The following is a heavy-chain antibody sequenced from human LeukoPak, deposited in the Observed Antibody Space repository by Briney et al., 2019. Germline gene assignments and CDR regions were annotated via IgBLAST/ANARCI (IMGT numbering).Heavy chain of an antibody. CDR1: GDSVSSNSVT. J-gene: IGHJ5*02. CDR3: ARGGMGETVALFET. CDR2: TYYRSKWYD. Sequence: SQTLSLTCAISGDSVSSNSVTWNWIRQSPSRGLEWLGRTYYRSKWYDDYAVSVKSRITINPDTSKNQVSLQLNSLTPEDTAIYYCARGGMGETVALFETWGQGTLVTVSS. V-gene: IGHV6-1*01. D-gene: IGHD3-16*01.